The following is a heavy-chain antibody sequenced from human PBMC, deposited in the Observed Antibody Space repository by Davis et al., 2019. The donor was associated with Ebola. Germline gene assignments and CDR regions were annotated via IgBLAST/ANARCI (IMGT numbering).Heavy chain of an antibody. CDR2: ISAYNGNT. V-gene: IGHV1-18*01. Sequence: ASVKVSCKASGYTFTSYGISWVRQAPGQGLEWMGWISAYNGNTNYAQKLQGRVTITTDTSTSTAYMELRSLRSDDTAVYYCARTRGAIVVVVAAGWFDTWGQGTLVTVSS. J-gene: IGHJ5*02. CDR1: GYTFTSYG. CDR3: ARTRGAIVVVVAAGWFDT. D-gene: IGHD2-15*01.